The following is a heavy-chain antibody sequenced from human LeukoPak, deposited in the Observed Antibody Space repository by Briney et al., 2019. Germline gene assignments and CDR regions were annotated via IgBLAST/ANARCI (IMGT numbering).Heavy chain of an antibody. V-gene: IGHV1-69*05. CDR1: GGTFISYA. J-gene: IGHJ4*02. CDR3: ASSTYYYDSSGDLRGY. Sequence: GASVKVSCKASGGTFISYAISWVRQAPGQGLEWMGRIIPIFGTANYAQKFQGRVTITTDESTSTTYMELSSLRSEDTAVYYCASSTYYYDSSGDLRGYWGQGTLVTVSS. D-gene: IGHD3-22*01. CDR2: IIPIFGTA.